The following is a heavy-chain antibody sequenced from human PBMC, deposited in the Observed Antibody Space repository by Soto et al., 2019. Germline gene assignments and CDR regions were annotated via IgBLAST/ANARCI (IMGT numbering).Heavy chain of an antibody. Sequence: PSETLSLTCTVSGGSISSGDYYWSWIRQPPGKGLEWIGYIYYSGSTYYNPSLKSRVTISVDTSKNQFSLKLSSVTAADTAVYYCAREEDCSGGSCFDYWGQGTLVTVSS. CDR2: IYYSGST. D-gene: IGHD2-15*01. CDR1: GGSISSGDYY. J-gene: IGHJ4*02. V-gene: IGHV4-30-4*01. CDR3: AREEDCSGGSCFDY.